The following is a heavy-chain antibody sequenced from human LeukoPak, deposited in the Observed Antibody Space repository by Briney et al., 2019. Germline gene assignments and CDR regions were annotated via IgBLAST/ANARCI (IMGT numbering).Heavy chain of an antibody. Sequence: PSETLSLTCAVSGGSISSSNWWSWVRQPPGKGLEWIGEIYHSGSTNYNPSLKSRVTISIDKSKNQFSLKLSSVTAADTAVYYCARTLGATSKRGYFDYWGQGTLVTVSS. D-gene: IGHD1-26*01. J-gene: IGHJ4*02. V-gene: IGHV4-4*02. CDR2: IYHSGST. CDR3: ARTLGATSKRGYFDY. CDR1: GGSISSSNW.